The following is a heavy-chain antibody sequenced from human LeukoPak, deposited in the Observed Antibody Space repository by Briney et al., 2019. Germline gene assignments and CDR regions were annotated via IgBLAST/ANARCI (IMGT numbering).Heavy chain of an antibody. V-gene: IGHV4-39*07. CDR1: GGSISSSSYY. Sequence: SETLSLTCTVSGGSISSSSYYWGWIRQPPGKGLEWIGSIYYSGSTYYNPSLKSRVTISVDTSKNQFSLKLSSVTAADTAVYYCAKDPENYGSGSYIYWGQGTLVTVSS. CDR2: IYYSGST. D-gene: IGHD3-10*01. CDR3: AKDPENYGSGSYIY. J-gene: IGHJ4*02.